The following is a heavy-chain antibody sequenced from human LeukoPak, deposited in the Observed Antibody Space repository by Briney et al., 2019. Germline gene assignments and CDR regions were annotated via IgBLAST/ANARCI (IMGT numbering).Heavy chain of an antibody. D-gene: IGHD7-27*01. CDR3: ARMNGKTGARPKGAFDT. V-gene: IGHV4-38-2*02. J-gene: IGHJ3*02. CDR1: GYSISSGYY. CDR2: IYNRGST. Sequence: SETLSLTCTVSGYSISSGYYWGWIRQPPGKGLEWIGSIYNRGSTYYNPSLKSRVIISVDTSKNQFSLKLSSVTAADTAVYYCARMNGKTGARPKGAFDTWGQGTMVTVSS.